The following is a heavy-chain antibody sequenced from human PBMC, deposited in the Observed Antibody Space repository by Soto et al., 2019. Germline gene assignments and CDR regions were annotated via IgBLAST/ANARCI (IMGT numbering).Heavy chain of an antibody. CDR1: GFTFRSFG. Sequence: GGSLRVYCAASGFTFRSFGMNWIRQAPGKGLEWVAFISYDGTNKYYADSVRGRFTISRDNSKNTLYLEMSTLRVEDTAVYYCAKGLPATGIVGGGDAFHIWGQGTMFTVSS. J-gene: IGHJ3*02. CDR2: ISYDGTNK. CDR3: AKGLPATGIVGGGDAFHI. V-gene: IGHV3-30*02. D-gene: IGHD1-26*01.